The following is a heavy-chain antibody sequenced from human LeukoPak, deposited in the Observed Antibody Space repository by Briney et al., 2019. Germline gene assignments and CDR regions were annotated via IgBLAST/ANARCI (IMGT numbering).Heavy chain of an antibody. V-gene: IGHV4-59*01. D-gene: IGHD5-12*01. Sequence: SETLSLTCTLSGGSISIYYWSWIRQPPGKGLEWIGYIYHSGSTNYNPSLKSRVTISVDTSKNQFSLKLSSVTAAVTAVYYCARGGGYASPIGYWGQGALVTVSS. CDR2: IYHSGST. CDR1: GGSISIYY. CDR3: ARGGGYASPIGY. J-gene: IGHJ4*02.